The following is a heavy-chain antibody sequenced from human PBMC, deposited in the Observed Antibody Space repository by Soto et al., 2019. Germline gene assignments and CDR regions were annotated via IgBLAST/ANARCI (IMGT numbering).Heavy chain of an antibody. Sequence: SGPTLVNPTQTLTLTCTFSGFSLSTSGVGVGWIRQPPGKALEWLALIYWNDDKRYSPSLKSRLTITKDTSKNQVVLTMTNMDPVDTATYYCAHAYSGGWYEGGYYFDYWGQGTLVTVSS. CDR2: IYWNDDK. V-gene: IGHV2-5*01. CDR1: GFSLSTSGVG. J-gene: IGHJ4*02. D-gene: IGHD6-19*01. CDR3: AHAYSGGWYEGGYYFDY.